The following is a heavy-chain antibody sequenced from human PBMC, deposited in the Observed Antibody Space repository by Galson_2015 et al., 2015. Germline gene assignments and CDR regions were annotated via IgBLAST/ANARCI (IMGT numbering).Heavy chain of an antibody. Sequence: SLRLSCAASGFTFRNHVMHWVRQAPGKGLEWLSLIWYDGSNKEYAESVKGRFTISRDNSKNTLYLEMNSLTAEDTAVYYCVRESDAFDIWGQGTVVTASS. CDR2: IWYDGSNK. CDR3: VRESDAFDI. V-gene: IGHV3-30*04. CDR1: GFTFRNHV. J-gene: IGHJ3*02.